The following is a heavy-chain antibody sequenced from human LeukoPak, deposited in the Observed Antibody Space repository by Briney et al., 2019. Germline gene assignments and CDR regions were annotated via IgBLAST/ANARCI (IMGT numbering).Heavy chain of an antibody. V-gene: IGHV4-34*01. Sequence: PSETLSLTCAVYGGSFSGYYWSWIRQPPGKGLEWMGEINHSGSTNYNPPLKSRVTISVDTSKNQFSLKLSSVTAADTAVYYCARGLPSTTVVKRGAFDIWGQGTMVTVSS. J-gene: IGHJ3*02. CDR3: ARGLPSTTVVKRGAFDI. CDR1: GGSFSGYY. D-gene: IGHD4-23*01. CDR2: INHSGST.